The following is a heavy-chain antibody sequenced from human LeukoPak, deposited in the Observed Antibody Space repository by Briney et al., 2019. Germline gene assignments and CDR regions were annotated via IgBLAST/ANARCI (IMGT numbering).Heavy chain of an antibody. D-gene: IGHD4-17*01. V-gene: IGHV1-24*01. CDR1: GYIFTELS. CDR2: FNPEDGET. J-gene: IGHJ5*02. Sequence: ASVKVSCKVSGYIFTELSMHWVRQAPEQGLEWMGGFNPEDGETFYAQKFQGRVNMTEDTSTDTAYMELSSLSYDDTAVYYCATDGAGDYSNHWGQGTLVTVSS. CDR3: ATDGAGDYSNH.